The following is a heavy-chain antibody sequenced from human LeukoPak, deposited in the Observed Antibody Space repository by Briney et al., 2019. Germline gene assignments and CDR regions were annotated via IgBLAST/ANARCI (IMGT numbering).Heavy chain of an antibody. V-gene: IGHV4-4*07. J-gene: IGHJ4*02. Sequence: SETLSLTCTVSGGAISGYYWSWIRQPAGKGLEWLGRVYSSGSTKYNPSLESRVTMSVDTSKNQFSLKLNFVTAADTAVYYCARWYYSGWAFDYWGQGTLVTVSS. CDR3: ARWYYSGWAFDY. CDR1: GGAISGYY. CDR2: VYSSGST. D-gene: IGHD6-19*01.